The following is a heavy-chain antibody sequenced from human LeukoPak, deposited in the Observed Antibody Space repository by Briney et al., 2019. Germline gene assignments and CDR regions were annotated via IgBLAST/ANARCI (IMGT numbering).Heavy chain of an antibody. CDR3: AREGGVDDLRYTKGGYYFDY. CDR1: GGSIRSGSYY. Sequence: SETLSLTCTVSGGSIRSGSYYWSWIRQPAGKGLEWIGRIQTSESTNYNPSLKSRVTISVDTSKNQFSLKLSSVTAADTGVYYWAREGGVDDLRYTKGGYYFDYWGQGTLVTVSS. V-gene: IGHV4-61*02. CDR2: IQTSEST. D-gene: IGHD3-9*01. J-gene: IGHJ4*02.